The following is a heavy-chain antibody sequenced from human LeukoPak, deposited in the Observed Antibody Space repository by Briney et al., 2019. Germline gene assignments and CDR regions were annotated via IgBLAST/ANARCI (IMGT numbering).Heavy chain of an antibody. CDR1: GFTVSDKY. CDR3: ARDSGDYVGTGGD. J-gene: IGHJ4*02. D-gene: IGHD4-17*01. V-gene: IGHV3-66*01. Sequence: PGGSLRLSCAASGFTVSDKYMSWVSQAPGKGLEWVSTIYRDGNTHYAAFVRGGFTISRDNSENTLYLQMSSLRVEDTAVYYCARDSGDYVGTGGDWGQGTLVMVSS. CDR2: IYRDGNT.